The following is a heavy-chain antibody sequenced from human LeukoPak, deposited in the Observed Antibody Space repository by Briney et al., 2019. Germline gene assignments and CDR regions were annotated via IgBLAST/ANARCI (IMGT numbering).Heavy chain of an antibody. CDR2: INPNSGGT. J-gene: IGHJ6*03. Sequence: GASVKVSCKASGYTFTGYYMHWVRQAPGQGLEWMGWINPNSGGTNYAQKFQGRVTMTRDTSISTAYMELSRLRSDDTAVYYCARRAYSSGWDQASYYYYYMDVWGKGTTVTVSS. CDR1: GYTFTGYY. D-gene: IGHD6-19*01. V-gene: IGHV1-2*02. CDR3: ARRAYSSGWDQASYYYYYMDV.